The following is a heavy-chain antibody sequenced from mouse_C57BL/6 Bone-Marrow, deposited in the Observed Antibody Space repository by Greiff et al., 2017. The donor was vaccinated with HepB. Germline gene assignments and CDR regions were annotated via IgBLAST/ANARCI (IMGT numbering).Heavy chain of an antibody. V-gene: IGHV2-5*01. Sequence: QVQLQQSGPGLVQPSQRLSITCTVSGFSLTSYGVHWVRQSPGKGLEWLGVIWRGGSTDYNAAFMSRLSITKDNSKSQVFFKMNSLQADDTAIYYCAKNNLARYAMDYWGQGTSVTVSS. CDR3: AKNNLARYAMDY. CDR2: IWRGGST. J-gene: IGHJ4*01. CDR1: GFSLTSYG.